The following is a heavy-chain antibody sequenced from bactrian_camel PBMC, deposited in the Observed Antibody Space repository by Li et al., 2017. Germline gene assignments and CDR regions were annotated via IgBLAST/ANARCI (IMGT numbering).Heavy chain of an antibody. V-gene: IGHV3S53*01. CDR1: GYTYTGYC. CDR3: DADVVLDNSYRLRCG. D-gene: IGHD2*01. CDR2: IAADGQT. Sequence: VQLVESGGGSVQSGGSLRLSCAASGYTYTGYCKAWFRQVPGKQREGVAAIAADGQTTYADSVKGRFTISQGSAKNTVYLQMNNLKPDDTAVYYCDADVVLDNSYRLRCGRGQGTQVTVS. J-gene: IGHJ4*01.